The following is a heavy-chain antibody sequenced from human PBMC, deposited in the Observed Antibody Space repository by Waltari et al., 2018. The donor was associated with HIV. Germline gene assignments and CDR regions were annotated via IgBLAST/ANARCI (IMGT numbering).Heavy chain of an antibody. CDR2: ISSSSSTI. CDR1: GFTFSSYS. CDR3: ARTSRYFDWLLSY. Sequence: ELQLVESGGGLVQPGGSLRLSCAASGFTFSSYSMNWVRQAPGKGLEWVSYISSSSSTIYYADSVKGRFTISRDNAKNSLYLQMNSLRAEDTAVYYCARTSRYFDWLLSYWGQGTLVTVSS. D-gene: IGHD3-9*01. J-gene: IGHJ4*02. V-gene: IGHV3-48*01.